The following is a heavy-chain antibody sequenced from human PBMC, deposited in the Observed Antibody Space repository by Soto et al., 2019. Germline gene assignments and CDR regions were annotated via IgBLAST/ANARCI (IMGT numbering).Heavy chain of an antibody. Sequence: GGSLRLSCAASGFTFSSYGMHWVRQAPGKGLEWVAVIWYDGSNKYYADSVKGRFTISRDNSKNTLYLQMNSLRAEDTAVYYCASSYGDYVGWFDPWGQGTLVTVSS. CDR2: IWYDGSNK. V-gene: IGHV3-33*01. J-gene: IGHJ5*02. CDR1: GFTFSSYG. D-gene: IGHD4-17*01. CDR3: ASSYGDYVGWFDP.